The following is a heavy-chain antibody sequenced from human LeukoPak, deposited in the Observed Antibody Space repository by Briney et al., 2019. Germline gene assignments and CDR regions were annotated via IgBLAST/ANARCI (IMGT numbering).Heavy chain of an antibody. J-gene: IGHJ4*02. CDR2: INPNGKIT. CDR1: GFIFGNYG. V-gene: IGHV3-74*01. CDR3: ARDLLRYYYDSSGYSYYFDY. D-gene: IGHD3-22*01. Sequence: GGSLRLSCAASGFIFGNYGMHWVRQVPGKGLVWVARINPNGKITTYTDSVKGRFTISRDNSKNTLYLQMNSLRAEDTAVYYCARDLLRYYYDSSGYSYYFDYWGQGTLVTVSP.